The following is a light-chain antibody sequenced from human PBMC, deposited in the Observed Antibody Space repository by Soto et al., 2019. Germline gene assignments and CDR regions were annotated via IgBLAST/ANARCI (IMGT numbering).Light chain of an antibody. V-gene: IGKV3-20*01. Sequence: EIVLTQSPGTLSLSPGERATLSCRASQTITPTFLAWYQQKPGQAPRLLIYGASSRATDIPDRFSGSGSGTDFNLTISKVEPEDFAVYYCQQFGVSPTFGGGTKVDIK. CDR1: QTITPTF. CDR3: QQFGVSPT. CDR2: GAS. J-gene: IGKJ4*01.